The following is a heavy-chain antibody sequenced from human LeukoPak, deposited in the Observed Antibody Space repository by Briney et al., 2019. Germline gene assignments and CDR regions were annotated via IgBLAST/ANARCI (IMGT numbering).Heavy chain of an antibody. CDR2: ISWNSGSI. V-gene: IGHV3-9*01. CDR1: GFTFDDYA. Sequence: QPGGSLRLSCAASGFTFDDYAMHWVRQAPGKGLEWVSGISWNSGSIGYADSVRGRFTISRDNAKNSLYLQMNSLRAEDTALYYCAKDADYAVAKDTGYDYWGQGTLVTVSS. D-gene: IGHD5-12*01. J-gene: IGHJ4*02. CDR3: AKDADYAVAKDTGYDY.